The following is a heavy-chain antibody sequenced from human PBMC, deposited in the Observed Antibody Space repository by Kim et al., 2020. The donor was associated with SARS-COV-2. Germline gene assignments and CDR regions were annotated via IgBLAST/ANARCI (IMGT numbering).Heavy chain of an antibody. CDR2: IYYSGST. D-gene: IGHD6-13*01. J-gene: IGHJ4*02. Sequence: SETLSLTCTVSGGSISSSSYYWGWIRQPPGKGLEWIGSIYYSGSTYYNPSLKSRVTISVDTSKNQFSLKLSSVTAADTAVYYCAREEYGYSSSWPFDYWGQGTLVTVSS. CDR3: AREEYGYSSSWPFDY. V-gene: IGHV4-39*07. CDR1: GGSISSSSYY.